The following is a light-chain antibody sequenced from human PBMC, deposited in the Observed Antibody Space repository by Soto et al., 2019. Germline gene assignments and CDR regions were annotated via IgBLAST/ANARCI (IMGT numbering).Light chain of an antibody. CDR3: QVWDSSSDRRVV. V-gene: IGLV3-21*02. J-gene: IGLJ2*01. CDR1: SIGRKS. Sequence: SYELTQPPSVSVAPGQTARITCGGNSIGRKSVHWYQERPGQAPVLVVFDDSDRPSGIPERFSGSNSGNTATLTISRVEAGDEADYYCQVWDSSSDRRVVFGCGTKFTVL. CDR2: DDS.